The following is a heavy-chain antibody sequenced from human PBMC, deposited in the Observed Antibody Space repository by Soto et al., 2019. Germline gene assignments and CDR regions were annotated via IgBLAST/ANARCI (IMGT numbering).Heavy chain of an antibody. CDR2: ISYDGSNK. D-gene: IGHD3-22*01. J-gene: IGHJ4*02. Sequence: GGSLRLSCAASGFTFSSYAMHWVRQAPGKGLEWVAVISYDGSNKYYADSVKGRFTISRDNSKNTLYLQMNSLRAEDTAVYYCARQYYDSSGYYGFDYWGQGTLVTVSS. V-gene: IGHV3-30-3*01. CDR3: ARQYYDSSGYYGFDY. CDR1: GFTFSSYA.